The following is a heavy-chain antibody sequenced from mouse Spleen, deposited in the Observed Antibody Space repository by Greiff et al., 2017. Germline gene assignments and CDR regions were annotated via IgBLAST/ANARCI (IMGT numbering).Heavy chain of an antibody. J-gene: IGHJ1*01. V-gene: IGHV1-18*01. CDR2: INPNNGGT. Sequence: EVQLVESGPELVQPGASVKIPCKASGYTFTDYNMDWVKQSHGKSLEWIGDINPNNGGTIYNQKFKGKATLTVDKSSSTAYMELRSLTSEDTAVYYCARRDYYGSSYWYFDVWGAGTTVTVSS. CDR3: ARRDYYGSSYWYFDV. D-gene: IGHD1-1*01. CDR1: GYTFTDYN.